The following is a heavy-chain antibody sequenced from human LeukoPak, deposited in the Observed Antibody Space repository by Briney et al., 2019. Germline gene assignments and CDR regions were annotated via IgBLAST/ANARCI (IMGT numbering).Heavy chain of an antibody. CDR2: IYYSGST. J-gene: IGHJ4*02. Sequence: SETLSLTCTVSGGSISPYSWTWIWQPPGKGLEWIGYIYYSGSTNYNPSLKSRVTISVDTSKNQFSLKLSSVTAADTAVYYCARAGPRIDYWGQGTLVTVSS. V-gene: IGHV4-59*01. CDR3: ARAGPRIDY. CDR1: GGSISPYS.